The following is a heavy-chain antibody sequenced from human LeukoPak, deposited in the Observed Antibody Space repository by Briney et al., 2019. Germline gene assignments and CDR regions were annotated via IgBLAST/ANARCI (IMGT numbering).Heavy chain of an antibody. V-gene: IGHV3-13*01. Sequence: GGSLRLSCAASGFSLRSSDMHWVRQRVGQGLGWVSVIGSSGDSYYAGSVKGRFSASVENAENSMHLQLNSLTAGDTATYFCATGGPGDALDLWGQGTVVIVSP. CDR1: GFSLRSSD. CDR2: IGSSGDS. J-gene: IGHJ3*01. CDR3: ATGGPGDALDL.